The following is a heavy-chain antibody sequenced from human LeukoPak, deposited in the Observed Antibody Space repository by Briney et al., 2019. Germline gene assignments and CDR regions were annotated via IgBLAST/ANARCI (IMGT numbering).Heavy chain of an antibody. CDR3: ARGMGATTQSLFDQ. J-gene: IGHJ4*02. CDR1: GFTFSSYD. V-gene: IGHV3-13*04. CDR2: IGTTGDT. D-gene: IGHD1-26*01. Sequence: PGGSLRLSCAASGFTFSSYDMHWVRQATGKGLEWVSGIGTTGDTYYPSSVKGRFTISRENAKNSLYLQMNSLRAGDTAVYYCARGMGATTQSLFDQWGQGTLVTVSS.